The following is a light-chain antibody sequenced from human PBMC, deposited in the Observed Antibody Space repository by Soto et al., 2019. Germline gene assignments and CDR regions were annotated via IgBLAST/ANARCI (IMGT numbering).Light chain of an antibody. CDR2: EGS. J-gene: IGLJ2*01. CDR1: SSDVGSYNL. Sequence: QSALTQPASVSGSPGQSITISCTGTSSDVGSYNLVSWYQQHPGKAPKLMIYEGSKRPSGVSNRFSGSKSGNTASLTISGLQAEDEADYYCCSYAGSSTRFGGGTQLIVL. CDR3: CSYAGSSTR. V-gene: IGLV2-23*01.